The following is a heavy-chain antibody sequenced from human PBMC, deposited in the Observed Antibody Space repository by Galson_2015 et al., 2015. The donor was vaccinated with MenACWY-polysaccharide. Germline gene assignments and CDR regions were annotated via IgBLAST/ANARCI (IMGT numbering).Heavy chain of an antibody. D-gene: IGHD6-19*01. J-gene: IGHJ1*01. CDR1: GGSISGGSYY. Sequence: TLSLTCSVSGGSISGGSYYWSWVRQPAGKGLEWIGRVYFSGATNYNPSLKSRVTISVDTSKSHFSLNLNSVTAADTAVYYCVRDTATKISSGWYGYFHHWGQGTVVTVSS. V-gene: IGHV4-61*02. CDR3: VRDTATKISSGWYGYFHH. CDR2: VYFSGAT.